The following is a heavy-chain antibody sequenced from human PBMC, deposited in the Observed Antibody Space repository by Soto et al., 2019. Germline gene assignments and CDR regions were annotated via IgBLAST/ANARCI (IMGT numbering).Heavy chain of an antibody. Sequence: SETLSLTCTVSGGSISSGGYYWSWIRQHPGKGLEWIGYIYYSGSTYYNPSLKSRVTISVDTSKNQFSLKLSSVTAADTAGYYCASGDYGDYDYWGQGTRVTVAS. D-gene: IGHD4-17*01. CDR3: ASGDYGDYDY. CDR1: GGSISSGGYY. V-gene: IGHV4-31*03. J-gene: IGHJ4*02. CDR2: IYYSGST.